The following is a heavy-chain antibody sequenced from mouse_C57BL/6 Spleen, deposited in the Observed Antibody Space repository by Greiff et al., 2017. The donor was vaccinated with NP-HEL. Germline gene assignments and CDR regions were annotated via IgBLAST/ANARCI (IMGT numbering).Heavy chain of an antibody. J-gene: IGHJ4*01. Sequence: VMLVESGAELARPGASVKMSCKASGYTFTSYTMHWVKQRPGQGLEWIGYINPSSGYTKYNQKFKDKATLTADKSSSTAYMQLSSLTSEDSAVYYCARSSMDYWGQGTSVTVSS. CDR3: ARSSMDY. CDR2: INPSSGYT. V-gene: IGHV1-4*01. CDR1: GYTFTSYT.